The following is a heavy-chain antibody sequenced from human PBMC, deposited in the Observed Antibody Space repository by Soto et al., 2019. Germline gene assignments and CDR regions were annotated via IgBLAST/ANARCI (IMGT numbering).Heavy chain of an antibody. CDR1: GYTFTSYY. J-gene: IGHJ4*02. V-gene: IGHV1-46*01. CDR3: ARDSYDSSGYLTFDY. Sequence: ASVKVSCKASGYTFTSYYMHWVPQAPGQGLEWMGIINPSGGSTSYAQKFQGRVTMTRDTYTSTVYMELSSLRSEDTAVYYCARDSYDSSGYLTFDYWGQGTLGTVSS. CDR2: INPSGGST. D-gene: IGHD3-22*01.